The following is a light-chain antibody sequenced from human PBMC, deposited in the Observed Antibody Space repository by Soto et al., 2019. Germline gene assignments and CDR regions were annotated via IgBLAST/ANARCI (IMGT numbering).Light chain of an antibody. J-gene: IGKJ5*01. CDR1: QSVSSSY. CDR2: GVS. Sequence: EIVLTQSPGTLYFSPGEIATLSCRASQSVSSSYLAWYQQKPGQAPRLLIYGVSSRATGVPVSFSGSGSGTDFTLTISRLEPEDFAVYYCQQYVSTPITFGQGTRLEIK. V-gene: IGKV3-20*01. CDR3: QQYVSTPIT.